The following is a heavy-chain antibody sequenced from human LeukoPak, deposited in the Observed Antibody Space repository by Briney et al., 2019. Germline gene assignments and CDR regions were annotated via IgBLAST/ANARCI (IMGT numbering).Heavy chain of an antibody. CDR1: EYTFTGYY. CDR3: ASVSGHYQADGY. V-gene: IGHV1-2*02. J-gene: IGHJ4*02. Sequence: ASVKVSRKASEYTFTGYYMHWVRQAPGQGLEWMGWINPESGDTKYARKFQGRVTMTRDTSITTAYMELSRLRSDDTAVYYCASVSGHYQADGYWGQGTLVTVSS. CDR2: INPESGDT. D-gene: IGHD1-26*01.